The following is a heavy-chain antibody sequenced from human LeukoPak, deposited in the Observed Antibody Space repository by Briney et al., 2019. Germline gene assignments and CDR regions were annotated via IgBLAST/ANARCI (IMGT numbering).Heavy chain of an antibody. CDR3: AREGVGISHYFDY. CDR1: GFAFSDYY. Sequence: GGSLRLSCAASGFAFSDYYMTWIRQAPGKGLEWVSSISSSGSSIYYAPSLKGRFTISRDNAKNSLSLLMNSLRAEDTALYYCAREGVGISHYFDYWGQGTLVTVSS. V-gene: IGHV3-11*04. J-gene: IGHJ4*02. D-gene: IGHD2-21*01. CDR2: ISSSGSSI.